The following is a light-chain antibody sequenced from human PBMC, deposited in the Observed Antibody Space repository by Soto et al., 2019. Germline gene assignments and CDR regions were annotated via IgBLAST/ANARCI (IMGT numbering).Light chain of an antibody. CDR1: SSNIGAGYD. J-gene: IGLJ2*01. CDR2: GNN. CDR3: QSYDSSLTGPKVL. V-gene: IGLV1-40*01. Sequence: QSALTQPPSVSGAPGQRVTISCTGSSSNIGAGYDVRWYQQFPGTAPQLLIYGNNHRPSGVPARFSGSKSGSSASLAITGRQAEDEADYYCQSYDSSLTGPKVLFGGGTKLTVL.